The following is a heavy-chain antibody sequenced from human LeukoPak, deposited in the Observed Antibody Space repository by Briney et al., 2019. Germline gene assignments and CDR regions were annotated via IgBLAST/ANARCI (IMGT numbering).Heavy chain of an antibody. CDR3: ARDPRAGHFDY. Sequence: GGSLRLSCAASGFTFSSYWMSWVRQAPGKGLEWVANIKQDGSEKYYVNSVKGRFTISRDNAKNSLYLQMNSLRAEDTAVYYCARDPRAGHFDYWGQGTLVTVSS. CDR1: GFTFSSYW. D-gene: IGHD6-19*01. CDR2: IKQDGSEK. V-gene: IGHV3-7*01. J-gene: IGHJ4*02.